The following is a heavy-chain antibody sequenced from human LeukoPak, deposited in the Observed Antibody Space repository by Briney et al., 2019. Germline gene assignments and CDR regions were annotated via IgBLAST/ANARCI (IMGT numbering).Heavy chain of an antibody. V-gene: IGHV1-2*06. CDR2: INPNSGGT. Sequence: ASVKVSCKASGYTFTDYYIHWVRQAPGQGLEWMGRINPNSGGTNYAQKFQGKVTMTRDTSISTAYMELSSLRSVDTAMYYCARDATMGSFDYWGQGTLVTVSS. CDR3: ARDATMGSFDY. J-gene: IGHJ4*02. CDR1: GYTFTDYY. D-gene: IGHD3-10*01.